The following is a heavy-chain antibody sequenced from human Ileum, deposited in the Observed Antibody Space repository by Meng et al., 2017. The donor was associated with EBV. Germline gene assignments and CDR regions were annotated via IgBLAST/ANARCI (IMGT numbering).Heavy chain of an antibody. V-gene: IGHV3-30-3*01. Sequence: VHLGRVRGGVVQPGTSPRIPCAGSAFTFSSFTIYWGRQAPGKEVEWMSLISYDATNKYYDDSLKGRFTISRDNSNNTMYLQMNSLRVEDTALSYCARGFGGQWGGIDSWGHGTLVTVSS. CDR1: AFTFSSFT. J-gene: IGHJ4*03. CDR2: ISYDATNK. CDR3: ARGFGGQWGGIDS. D-gene: IGHD3-16*01.